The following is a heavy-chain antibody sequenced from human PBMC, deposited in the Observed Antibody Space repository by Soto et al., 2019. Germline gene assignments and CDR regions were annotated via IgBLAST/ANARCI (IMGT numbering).Heavy chain of an antibody. D-gene: IGHD3-16*01. J-gene: IGHJ4*02. CDR2: ISGDGVHT. CDR1: GFTFSRYW. Sequence: GGSLRLSCAPSGFTFSRYWIHWVRQAPGEGLVWVSRISGDGVHTDYAESVKGRFTVSRDIAKSTGYLQMNNLRAEDTAIYYCARLGFVGEGDFWGQGILVTVSS. CDR3: ARLGFVGEGDF. V-gene: IGHV3-74*01.